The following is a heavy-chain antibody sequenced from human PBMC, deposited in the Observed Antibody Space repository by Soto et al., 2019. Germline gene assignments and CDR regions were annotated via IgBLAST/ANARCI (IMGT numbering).Heavy chain of an antibody. D-gene: IGHD6-19*01. Sequence: PSETLSLTCIVSGASFSDANYYWVWMRQPPGEGLEWIGSFYYAGRTYYNASIKRRATISVDTSKNHFSLMWTSVTAADTAVEPCARRSGIVVAPSWGQGTLVTVSS. CDR1: GASFSDANYY. CDR2: FYYAGRT. V-gene: IGHV4-39*02. J-gene: IGHJ4*02. CDR3: ARRSGIVVAPS.